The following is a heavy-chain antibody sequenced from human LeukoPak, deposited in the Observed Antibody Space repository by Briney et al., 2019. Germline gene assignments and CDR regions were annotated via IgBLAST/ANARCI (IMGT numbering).Heavy chain of an antibody. V-gene: IGHV3-30-3*01. J-gene: IGHJ6*03. D-gene: IGHD2-8*01. CDR2: ISYDGSNK. CDR3: ATRYCTIPACRASSYHCMDN. Sequence: PGGSLRLSCAASGFTVSSNYMSWVRQAPGKGLEWVAVISYDGSNKYYADSVKGRFTISRDNSKNTLYLQLNSLGAEDTAVYYCATRYCTIPACRASSYHCMDNWGKGTTVTVSS. CDR1: GFTVSSNY.